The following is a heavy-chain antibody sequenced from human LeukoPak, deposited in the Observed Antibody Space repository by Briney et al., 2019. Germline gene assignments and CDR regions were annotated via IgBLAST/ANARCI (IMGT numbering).Heavy chain of an antibody. CDR1: GGSFSGYY. CDR3: ARVYYYDSSGYYFLDY. V-gene: IGHV4-34*01. CDR2: INHSGST. J-gene: IGHJ4*02. Sequence: SETLSLTCAVYGGSFSGYYWSWIRQPPGKGLEWIGEINHSGSTNYNPSLKSRVTISVDTSKNQFSLTLSSVTAADTAVYYCARVYYYDSSGYYFLDYWGQGTLVTVSS. D-gene: IGHD3-22*01.